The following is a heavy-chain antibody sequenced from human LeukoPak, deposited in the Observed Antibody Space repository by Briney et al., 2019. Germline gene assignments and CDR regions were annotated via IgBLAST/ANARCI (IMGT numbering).Heavy chain of an antibody. V-gene: IGHV3-69-1*01. J-gene: IGHJ4*02. D-gene: IGHD3-22*01. CDR1: GFSVSNYY. CDR2: MRGSGET. CDR3: ARRRRNYYDSSGYLDY. Sequence: PGGSLRLSCAVSGFSVSNYYMSWVRQAPGKGLEWVSLMRGSGETFYADSVKGRFTISRDNAKNSLYLQMNSLRAEDTAVYYCARRRRNYYDSSGYLDYWGQGTLVTVSS.